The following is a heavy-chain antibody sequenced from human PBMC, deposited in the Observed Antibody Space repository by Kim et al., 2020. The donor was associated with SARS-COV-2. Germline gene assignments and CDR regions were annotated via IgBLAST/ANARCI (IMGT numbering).Heavy chain of an antibody. Sequence: SDKYYVDSVKGRFTISRNNTKNSLYLQMNSLRAEHTAVYYCASGGSNYGYWGQGTLVTVSS. CDR3: ASGGSNYGY. CDR2: SDK. J-gene: IGHJ4*02. V-gene: IGHV3-7*03. D-gene: IGHD4-4*01.